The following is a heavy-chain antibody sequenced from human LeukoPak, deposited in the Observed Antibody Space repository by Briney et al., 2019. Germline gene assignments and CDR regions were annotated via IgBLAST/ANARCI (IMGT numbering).Heavy chain of an antibody. D-gene: IGHD3-9*01. CDR2: INPNSGGT. J-gene: IGHJ4*02. V-gene: IGHV1-2*06. CDR3: ARGLDYDILTGYFRDY. Sequence: ASVKVSCKASGYTFTGYYMHWVRQAPGQGLEWMGRINPNSGGTNYAQKFQGRVTMTRDTSISTAYMELSRLRSDDTAVYYCARGLDYDILTGYFRDYWGQGTLVTVS. CDR1: GYTFTGYY.